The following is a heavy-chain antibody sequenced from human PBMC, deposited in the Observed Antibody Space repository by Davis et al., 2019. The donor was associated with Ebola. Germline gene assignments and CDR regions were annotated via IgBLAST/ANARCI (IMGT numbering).Heavy chain of an antibody. CDR1: GFTFSSYG. V-gene: IGHV3-30*03. CDR3: ARARGFDLGFDY. D-gene: IGHD3-9*01. Sequence: GESLKISCAASGFTFSSYGMHWVRQAPGKGLEWVAVISYDGSNKYYADSVKGRFTISRDNSKNTLYLQMNSLRAEDTAAYYCARARGFDLGFDYWGQGTLVTVSS. CDR2: ISYDGSNK. J-gene: IGHJ4*02.